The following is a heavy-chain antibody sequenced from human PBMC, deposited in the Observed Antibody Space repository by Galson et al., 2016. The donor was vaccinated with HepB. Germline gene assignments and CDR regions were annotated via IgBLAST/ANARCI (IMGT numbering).Heavy chain of an antibody. CDR1: GYTFTSSD. V-gene: IGHV1-8*01. J-gene: IGHJ4*02. Sequence: VKVSCKASGYTFTSSDITWVRQATGQGLKWMGWMNPKSGNTGYAQKFQGRVTMTRDTSISTAYMELSSLRSEDTAVYYCAREIPRKQLWLRFGYFDSWGQGTLVTVSS. D-gene: IGHD5-18*01. CDR3: AREIPRKQLWLRFGYFDS. CDR2: MNPKSGNT.